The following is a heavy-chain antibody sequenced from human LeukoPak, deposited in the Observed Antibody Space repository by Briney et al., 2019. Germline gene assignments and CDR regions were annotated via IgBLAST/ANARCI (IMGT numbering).Heavy chain of an antibody. CDR2: IIPIVVTT. CDR1: GGTFSSYG. D-gene: IGHD4-17*01. J-gene: IGHJ4*02. Sequence: SVTVSCKASGGTFSSYGINWVRQAPGQGLEWMGRIIPIVVTTNNAQRFQGRVNMTADKSTSTAYVELSSLRSEDTAVYYCATGAVNTGGPFDYWCRGNGVSVSS. V-gene: IGHV1-69*04. CDR3: ATGAVNTGGPFDY.